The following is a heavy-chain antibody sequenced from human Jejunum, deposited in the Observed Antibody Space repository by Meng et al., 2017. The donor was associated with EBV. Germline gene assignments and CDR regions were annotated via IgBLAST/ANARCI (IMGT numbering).Heavy chain of an antibody. Sequence: QVQLKASGPGLVKPSGTLSLTCGVSGDSIISTDTWWSWVRQPPGKGLEWIGEIFHAGNTNYNPSLKSQVTMSVDTSKNQFSLNLSSVTAADSAVYYCARGSHYTWDVWGQGTLVTVSS. CDR3: ARGSHYTWDV. D-gene: IGHD3-16*01. CDR1: GDSIISTDTW. J-gene: IGHJ4*02. CDR2: IFHAGNT. V-gene: IGHV4-4*02.